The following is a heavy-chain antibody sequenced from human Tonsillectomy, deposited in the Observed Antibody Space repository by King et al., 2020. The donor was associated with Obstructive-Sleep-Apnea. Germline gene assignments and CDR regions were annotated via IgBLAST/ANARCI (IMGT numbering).Heavy chain of an antibody. V-gene: IGHV3-21*01. Sequence: VQLVESGGGLVKPGGSLRLSCAASGFTFSSYSMNWVRQAPGKGLEWVSSISRSSSFIYYADSLKGRFTISRDNAKNSLYLQMNSLRAEDTAVYNFARADYYDSSGYYYESGFDYWGQGTLVTVSS. J-gene: IGHJ4*02. D-gene: IGHD3-22*01. CDR1: GFTFSSYS. CDR3: ARADYYDSSGYYYESGFDY. CDR2: ISRSSSFI.